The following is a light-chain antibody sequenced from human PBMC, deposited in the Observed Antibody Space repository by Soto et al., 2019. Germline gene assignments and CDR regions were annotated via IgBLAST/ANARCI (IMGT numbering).Light chain of an antibody. Sequence: QSALTQPASVSGSPGQSITISCTGTYSDVGGYNRVSWYQHHPGSGPKMLIFEVLNRPSGISDRFSGSKSGDTASLTISGLQPEDEADYYCVSYIDSSKTHWVFGGGTKVTVL. CDR3: VSYIDSSKTHWV. V-gene: IGLV2-14*01. CDR2: EVL. CDR1: YSDVGGYNR. J-gene: IGLJ3*02.